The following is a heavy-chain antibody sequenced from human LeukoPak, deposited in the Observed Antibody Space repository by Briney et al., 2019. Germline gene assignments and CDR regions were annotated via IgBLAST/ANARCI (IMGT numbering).Heavy chain of an antibody. CDR1: GFTFSSYG. CDR2: IKQDGSEK. CDR3: ARRYFDY. J-gene: IGHJ4*02. V-gene: IGHV3-7*03. Sequence: GGSLRLSCAASGFTFSSYGMHWVRQAPGKGLEWVANIKQDGSEKYYVDSVKGRFTISRDNAKNSLYLQMNSLRAEDTAVYYCARRYFDYWGQGTLVTVSS.